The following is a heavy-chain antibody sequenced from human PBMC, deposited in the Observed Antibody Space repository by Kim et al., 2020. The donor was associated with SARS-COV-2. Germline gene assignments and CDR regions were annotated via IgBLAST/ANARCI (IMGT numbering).Heavy chain of an antibody. J-gene: IGHJ4*02. V-gene: IGHV3-7*01. CDR1: GFTFSNYW. CDR3: ARDYSD. D-gene: IGHD6-13*01. Sequence: GGSLRLSCAASGFTFSNYWMSWVRQAPGKGLEWVANINEDGSKRYYVDSVKGRFTISRDNAKNSLYLQMNSLRAEDTAVYYCARDYSDWGQGTAVTVSS. CDR2: INEDGSKR.